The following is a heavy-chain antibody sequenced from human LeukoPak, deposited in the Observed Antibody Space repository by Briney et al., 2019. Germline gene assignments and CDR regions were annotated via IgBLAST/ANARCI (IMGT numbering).Heavy chain of an antibody. CDR3: AGLDTPDAFDI. Sequence: PSETLSLTCTVSGGSISSYYWSWIRQPPGKGLEWIGYIYYSGSTNYNPSLKSRVTISVDTSKNQFSLKLSSVTAADTAVYYRAGLDTPDAFDIWGQGTMVTVSS. CDR1: GGSISSYY. CDR2: IYYSGST. J-gene: IGHJ3*02. D-gene: IGHD3-9*01. V-gene: IGHV4-59*01.